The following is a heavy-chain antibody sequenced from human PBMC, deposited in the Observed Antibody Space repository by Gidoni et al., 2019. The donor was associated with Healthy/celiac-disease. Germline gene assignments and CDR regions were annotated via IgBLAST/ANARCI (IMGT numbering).Heavy chain of an antibody. CDR1: GYTFTSYA. J-gene: IGHJ6*03. CDR3: ARSFYNYYYMDV. CDR2: INAGNGNT. V-gene: IGHV1-3*01. Sequence: QVQLVQSGAAVKKPGASVKVSCKTSGYTFTSYAMHWVRQAPGQRLEWMGWINAGNGNTKYSQKFQGRVTITRDTSATTVYMELSSLRSEDTAVYYCARSFYNYYYMDVWGKGTTVTVSS.